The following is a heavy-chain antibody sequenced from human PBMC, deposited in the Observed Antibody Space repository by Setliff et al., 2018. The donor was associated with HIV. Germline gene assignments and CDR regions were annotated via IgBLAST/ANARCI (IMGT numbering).Heavy chain of an antibody. Sequence: GGSLRLSCAASGFTFSSYSMNWVRQAPGKGLEWVSYISSSSSTIYYADSVKGRFTISRDNAKNSLYLQMNSLRAEDTAEYYCAKELAASGLGYFDSWGRGILVTVS. D-gene: IGHD3-22*01. J-gene: IGHJ4*02. CDR3: AKELAASGLGYFDS. V-gene: IGHV3-48*01. CDR1: GFTFSSYS. CDR2: ISSSSSTI.